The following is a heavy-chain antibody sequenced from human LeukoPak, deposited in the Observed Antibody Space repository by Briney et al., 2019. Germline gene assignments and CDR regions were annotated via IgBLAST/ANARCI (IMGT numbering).Heavy chain of an antibody. D-gene: IGHD6-19*01. CDR3: AKDHSSGWYGDNWFDP. Sequence: GGSLRLSCAASGFTFSTYSMNWVRQAPGKGLEWVSSISSSSSYIYYADSVKGRFTISRDSSKNTLYLQMNSLRAEDTAVYYCAKDHSSGWYGDNWFDPWGQGTLVTVSS. V-gene: IGHV3-21*04. CDR2: ISSSSSYI. CDR1: GFTFSTYS. J-gene: IGHJ5*02.